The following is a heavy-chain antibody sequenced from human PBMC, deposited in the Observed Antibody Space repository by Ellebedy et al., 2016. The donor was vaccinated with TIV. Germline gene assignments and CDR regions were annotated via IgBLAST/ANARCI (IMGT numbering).Heavy chain of an antibody. CDR1: GFTFSDYY. CDR3: ARAVVGVSRYYFDY. Sequence: GGSLRLSCAASGFTFSDYYMSWIRQAPGKGLEWVSYISSSSIYTNYADSMKGRFTISRDNSKNTLYLQMNSLRAEDTAVYYCARAVVGVSRYYFDYWGQGTLVTVSS. D-gene: IGHD2-15*01. CDR2: ISSSSIYT. J-gene: IGHJ4*02. V-gene: IGHV3-11*05.